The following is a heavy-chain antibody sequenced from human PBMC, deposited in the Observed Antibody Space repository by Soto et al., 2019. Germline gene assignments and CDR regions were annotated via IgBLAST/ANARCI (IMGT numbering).Heavy chain of an antibody. CDR1: GGSFSGYY. Sequence: SETLSLTCAVYGGSFSGYYWNWIRQPPGKGLEWIGEINHSGSTNYNPSLKSRVTISVDTSKNQFSLKLSSVTAADTAVYYCARVEDSSGRYGMDVWGQGTTVTVSS. D-gene: IGHD3-10*01. V-gene: IGHV4-34*01. CDR3: ARVEDSSGRYGMDV. J-gene: IGHJ6*02. CDR2: INHSGST.